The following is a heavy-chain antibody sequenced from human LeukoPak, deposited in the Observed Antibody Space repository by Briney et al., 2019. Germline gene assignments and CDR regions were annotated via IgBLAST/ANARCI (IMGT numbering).Heavy chain of an antibody. D-gene: IGHD2-21*02. CDR3: ARDPVVVVTATETTYYMDV. Sequence: GGSLRLSCAASGFTFSSYSMNWVRQAPGKGLEWVSSISSSSSYICYADSVKGRFTISRDSAKNSLYLQMNSLRAEDTAVYYCARDPVVVVTATETTYYMDVWGKGTTVTVSS. V-gene: IGHV3-21*01. CDR1: GFTFSSYS. CDR2: ISSSSSYI. J-gene: IGHJ6*03.